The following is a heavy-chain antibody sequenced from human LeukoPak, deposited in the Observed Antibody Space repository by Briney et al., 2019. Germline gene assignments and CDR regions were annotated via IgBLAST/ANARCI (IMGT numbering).Heavy chain of an antibody. J-gene: IGHJ4*02. Sequence: ASVKVSCKASGYTFTGYYMHWVRQAPGQGLEWMGRIIPILGIANYAQKFQGRVTITADKSTSTAYMELSSLRSEDTAVYYCARDEMATMGFDYWGRGTLVTVSS. CDR1: GYTFTGYY. CDR2: IIPILGIA. V-gene: IGHV1-69*04. CDR3: ARDEMATMGFDY. D-gene: IGHD5-24*01.